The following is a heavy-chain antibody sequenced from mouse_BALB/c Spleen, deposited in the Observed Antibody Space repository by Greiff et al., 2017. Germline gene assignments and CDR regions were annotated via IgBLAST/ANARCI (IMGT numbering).Heavy chain of an antibody. J-gene: IGHJ4*01. CDR2: VNPYNGGT. D-gene: IGHD2-3*01. Sequence: VHVKQSGPELVKPGASVKMSCKASGYTFTDYYMDWVKQSHGESFEWIGRVNPYNGGTSYNQKFKGKATLTVDKSSSTAYMELNSLTSEDSAVYYCARWLLRMGAMDYGGQGTSVTVSS. CDR1: GYTFTDYY. V-gene: IGHV1-19*01. CDR3: ARWLLRMGAMDY.